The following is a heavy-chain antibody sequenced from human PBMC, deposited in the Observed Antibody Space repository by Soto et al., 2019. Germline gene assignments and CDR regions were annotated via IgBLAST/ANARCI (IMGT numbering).Heavy chain of an antibody. Sequence: GGSLRLSCAASGFPFSSYAMSWVRQAPGKGLEWVSSISGSGGSTYYADSVKGRFTISRDNSKNTLYLQMNSLRAEDTAVYYCAKTEFNYYDRSGYDYWGQGTLVTVSS. CDR2: ISGSGGST. J-gene: IGHJ4*02. CDR1: GFPFSSYA. V-gene: IGHV3-23*01. CDR3: AKTEFNYYDRSGYDY. D-gene: IGHD3-22*01.